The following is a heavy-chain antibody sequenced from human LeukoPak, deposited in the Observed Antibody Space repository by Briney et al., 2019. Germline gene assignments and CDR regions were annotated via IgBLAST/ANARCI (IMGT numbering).Heavy chain of an antibody. CDR2: INPSGGST. CDR3: ARERKAAYCGGDCYSLRAHDGFDI. D-gene: IGHD2-21*02. Sequence: ASVKGSCKASGYTFTSYYMHWVRQAPGQGLEWMGIINPSGGSTSYAQKFQGRVTMTRDTSTSTVYMELSSLRSEDTAVYYCARERKAAYCGGDCYSLRAHDGFDIWGQGTMVTVSS. J-gene: IGHJ3*02. V-gene: IGHV1-46*01. CDR1: GYTFTSYY.